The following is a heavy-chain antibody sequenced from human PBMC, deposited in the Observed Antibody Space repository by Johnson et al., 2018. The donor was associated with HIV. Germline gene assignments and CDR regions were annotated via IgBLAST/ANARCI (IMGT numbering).Heavy chain of an antibody. CDR2: ISYDGSNK. D-gene: IGHD3-22*01. V-gene: IGHV3-30-3*01. Sequence: QVQLVESGGGVVQPGRSLRLSCAASGFTFSSYAMHWVRQAPGKGLEWVAVISYDGSNKYYADSVKGRLTISRDNSKNTLYLQMNSLRAEDTAVYYCAKDQASGYYLDALDIWGQVTMVTVSS. J-gene: IGHJ3*02. CDR1: GFTFSSYA. CDR3: AKDQASGYYLDALDI.